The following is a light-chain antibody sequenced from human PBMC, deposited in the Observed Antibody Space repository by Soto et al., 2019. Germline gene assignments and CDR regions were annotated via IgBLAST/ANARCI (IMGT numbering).Light chain of an antibody. CDR2: KVS. CDR1: SSDVGGYKY. J-gene: IGLJ2*01. Sequence: QSALTQPASVSGSPGQSITISCTGSSSDVGGYKYVSWYQQYPGKAPKLMIYKVSNRPSGVSNRFSGSKSGNTASLTISGLQAEDEADYYCSSYTSSRTAVFGGGTKLTVL. CDR3: SSYTSSRTAV. V-gene: IGLV2-14*01.